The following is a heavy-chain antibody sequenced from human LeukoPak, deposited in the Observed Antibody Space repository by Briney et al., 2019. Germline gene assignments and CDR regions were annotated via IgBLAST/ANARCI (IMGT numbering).Heavy chain of an antibody. V-gene: IGHV3-30*02. CDR2: IWYDGSNK. D-gene: IGHD3-10*01. CDR3: AKDTRGDYYYYMDV. J-gene: IGHJ6*03. Sequence: PGGSLRLSCAASGFTFSSYGMHWVRQAPGKGLEWVAVIWYDGSNKYYADSVKGRFTISRDNSKNTLYLQMNSLRAEDTAVYYCAKDTRGDYYYYMDVWGKGTTVTVSS. CDR1: GFTFSSYG.